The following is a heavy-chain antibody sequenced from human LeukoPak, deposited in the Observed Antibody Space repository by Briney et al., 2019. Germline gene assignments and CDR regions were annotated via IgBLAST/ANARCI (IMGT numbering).Heavy chain of an antibody. CDR1: GFTFDDYA. J-gene: IGHJ4*02. D-gene: IGHD2-15*01. CDR3: ARDSTYCSGGSCYRTFDY. CDR2: ISWNSGSI. Sequence: PGRSLRLSCAASGFTFDDYAMHWVRQAPGKGLEWVSGISWNSGSIGYADSVKGRFTISRDNAKNSLYLQMNSLRAEDTALYYCARDSTYCSGGSCYRTFDYWGQGTLVTVSS. V-gene: IGHV3-9*01.